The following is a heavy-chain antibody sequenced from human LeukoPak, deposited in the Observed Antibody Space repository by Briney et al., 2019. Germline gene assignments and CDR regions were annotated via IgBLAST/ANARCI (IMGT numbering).Heavy chain of an antibody. D-gene: IGHD3-3*01. CDR3: ATGRRFLEWLLFDY. J-gene: IGHJ4*02. V-gene: IGHV1-69*05. CDR1: GGTFSSYA. Sequence: GASVKVSCKASGGTFSSYAISWVRQAPGQGLEWMGGIIPIFGTANYAQKFQGRVTITTDESTSTAHMELSSLRSEDTAVYYCATGRRFLEWLLFDYWGQGTLVTVSS. CDR2: IIPIFGTA.